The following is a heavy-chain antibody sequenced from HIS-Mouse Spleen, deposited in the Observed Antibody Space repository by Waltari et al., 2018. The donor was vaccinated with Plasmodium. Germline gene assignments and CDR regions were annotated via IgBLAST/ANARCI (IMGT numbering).Heavy chain of an antibody. J-gene: IGHJ2*01. D-gene: IGHD6-13*01. CDR1: GFTFCSYW. CDR3: ASSWYWYFDL. CDR2: IKKDGSEK. Sequence: EVQLVESGGGLVQPGGSLRLSCAASGFTFCSYWMSWVRRAPGKGLEVVGNIKKDGSEKYYVDSVKGRFTISRDNAKNSLYLQMNSLRAEDTAVYYCASSWYWYFDLWGRGTLVTVSS. V-gene: IGHV3-7*01.